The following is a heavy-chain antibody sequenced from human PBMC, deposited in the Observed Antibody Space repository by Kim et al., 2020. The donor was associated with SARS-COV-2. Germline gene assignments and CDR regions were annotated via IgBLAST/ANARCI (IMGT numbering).Heavy chain of an antibody. V-gene: IGHV5-51*01. J-gene: IGHJ5*02. CDR1: GYSFTSYW. CDR2: IYPGDSDT. CDR3: ARQPYITMVRGVPYLWFDP. D-gene: IGHD3-10*01. Sequence: GESLKISCKGSGYSFTSYWIGWVRQMPGKGLEWMGIIYPGDSDTRYSPSFQGQVTISADKSISTAYLQWSSLKASDTAMYYCARQPYITMVRGVPYLWFDPWGQGTLVTVSS.